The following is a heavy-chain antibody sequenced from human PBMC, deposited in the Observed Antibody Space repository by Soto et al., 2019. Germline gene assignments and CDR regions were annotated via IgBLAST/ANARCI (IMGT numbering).Heavy chain of an antibody. V-gene: IGHV4-59*01. D-gene: IGHD1-26*01. CDR1: GGSITNYY. J-gene: IGHJ6*02. CDR3: ARERVGHSAMDV. CDR2: ISDSGST. Sequence: QVQLQESGPGLVKPSETLSLMCTVSGGSITNYYWSWIRQSPAKGLEWIGYISDSGSTKYNPSLKSRVTISVDTSKNQFSRKLTSVTAADTAVYYCARERVGHSAMDVWGQGTTVTVSS.